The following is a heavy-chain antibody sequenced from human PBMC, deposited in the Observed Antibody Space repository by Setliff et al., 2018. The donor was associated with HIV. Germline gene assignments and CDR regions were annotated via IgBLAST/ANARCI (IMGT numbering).Heavy chain of an antibody. CDR2: ISTYNGNT. D-gene: IGHD3-10*01. CDR1: GYTFNNYG. J-gene: IGHJ4*02. Sequence: SVKVSCKASGYTFNNYGISWVRQAPGQGLEGMGWISTYNGNTNYAQKFQGRVNLTTDTSPNTAYMELRGLKSDDTAMYYCARDSEAGVWGQGTLVTVSS. V-gene: IGHV1-18*01. CDR3: ARDSEAGV.